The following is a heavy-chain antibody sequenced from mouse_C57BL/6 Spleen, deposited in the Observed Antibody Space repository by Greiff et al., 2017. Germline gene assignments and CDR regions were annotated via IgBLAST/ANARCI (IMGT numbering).Heavy chain of an antibody. V-gene: IGHV2-2*01. J-gene: IGHJ1*03. CDR3: ARTGGSSSYWYFDV. D-gene: IGHD1-1*01. Sequence: VQLQQSGPGLVQPSQSLSITCTVSGFSLTSYGVHWVRQSPGKGLAWLGVIWSGGSTDYNAAFISRLSISKDNSKSQVFFKMNSLQADDTAIYYCARTGGSSSYWYFDVWGTGTTVTVSS. CDR1: GFSLTSYG. CDR2: IWSGGST.